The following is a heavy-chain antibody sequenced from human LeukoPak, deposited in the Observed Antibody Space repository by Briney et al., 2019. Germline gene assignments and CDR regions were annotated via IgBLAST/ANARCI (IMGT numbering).Heavy chain of an antibody. J-gene: IGHJ5*02. CDR3: ARDSEGDGYNFDT. D-gene: IGHD5-24*01. CDR2: ISGSGANT. Sequence: PGGSLRLSCAASGFTFSNYGMSWVRQAPGKGLEWVSVISGSGANTYYADSVKGRFTISRDNSKNTLYLQMNSLRADDTAVYYCARDSEGDGYNFDTWGRGTLVTVSS. V-gene: IGHV3-23*01. CDR1: GFTFSNYG.